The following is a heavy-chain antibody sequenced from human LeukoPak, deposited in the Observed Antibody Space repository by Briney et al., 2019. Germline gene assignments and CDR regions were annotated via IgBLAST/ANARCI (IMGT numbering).Heavy chain of an antibody. Sequence: PGGSLRLSCAASGFSFSEYYMNWIRQAPGKGLVWVSYISSSGSSIHYADSVKGRFTISRDNAKNSLYLQMNSLRVEDTAVYYCARGDWYSFDYWGQGALVTVSS. CDR3: ARGDWYSFDY. CDR1: GFSFSEYY. CDR2: ISSSGSSI. D-gene: IGHD3-9*01. J-gene: IGHJ4*02. V-gene: IGHV3-11*01.